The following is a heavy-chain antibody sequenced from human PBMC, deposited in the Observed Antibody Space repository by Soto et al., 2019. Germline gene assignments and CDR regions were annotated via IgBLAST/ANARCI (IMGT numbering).Heavy chain of an antibody. CDR1: GGSISSSSYY. V-gene: IGHV4-39*07. CDR2: IFSSGST. Sequence: SETLSLTCTVSGGSISSSSYYWGWIRQPPGKGLEWIGRIFSSGSTSFNPSLESRVAMSVDTSKNHFSLNLSSVTAADMAVYYCAREGSYSAYNFAHGIQLWSFDFWGQGALVTVSS. J-gene: IGHJ4*02. CDR3: AREGSYSAYNFAHGIQLWSFDF. D-gene: IGHD5-12*01.